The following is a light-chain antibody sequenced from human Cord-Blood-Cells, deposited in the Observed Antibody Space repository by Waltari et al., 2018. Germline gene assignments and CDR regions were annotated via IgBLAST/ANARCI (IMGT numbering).Light chain of an antibody. V-gene: IGKV1-5*03. CDR3: QQYNSPMYT. Sequence: DIQMTQSPSTLSASVGDRVTITCRASQSISSWLAWYQQKPGKAPKLLIYKASSLESGVPSRFSGSGSVTEFTLTISSRQPDDFATYYCQQYNSPMYTFGQGTKLEIK. CDR1: QSISSW. J-gene: IGKJ2*01. CDR2: KAS.